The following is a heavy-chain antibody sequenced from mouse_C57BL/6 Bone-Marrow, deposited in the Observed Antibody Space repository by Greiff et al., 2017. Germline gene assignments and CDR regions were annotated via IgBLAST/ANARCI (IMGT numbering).Heavy chain of an antibody. J-gene: IGHJ1*03. D-gene: IGHD4-1*01. CDR1: GYAFSSSW. V-gene: IGHV1-82*01. CDR3: ARAGAGSYFDG. Sequence: QVQLQQSGPELVKPGASVKISCKASGYAFSSSWMNWVKQRPGKGLEWIGRIYPGDGDTNYNGKFKGKATLTADKSSSTAYMQRSSLTSEDSAVYFGARAGAGSYFDGWGTGTTVTVSS. CDR2: IYPGDGDT.